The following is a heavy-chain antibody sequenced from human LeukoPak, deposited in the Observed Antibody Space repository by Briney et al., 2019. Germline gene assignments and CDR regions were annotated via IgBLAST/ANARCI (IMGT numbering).Heavy chain of an antibody. J-gene: IGHJ6*04. CDR3: AELGITMIGGV. Sequence: GGTLRLSCAASGFTFSAYGMSWVRQAPGKGLEWVSYISSSGSTIYYADSVKGRFTISRDNAKNSLYLQMNSLRAEDTAVYYCAELGITMIGGVWGKGTTVTISS. CDR1: GFTFSAYG. CDR2: ISSSGSTI. V-gene: IGHV3-48*04. D-gene: IGHD3-10*02.